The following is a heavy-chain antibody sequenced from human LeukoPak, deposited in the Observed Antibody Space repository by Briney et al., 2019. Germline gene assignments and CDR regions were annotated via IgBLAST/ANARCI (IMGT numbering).Heavy chain of an antibody. Sequence: SETLSLTCAVYGGSFSGYYWSWIRQPPGKGLEWIGEINHSGSTNYNPSLKSRVTISVDTSKNQFSLKLSSETAADTAVYYCARGTDYYGSGSYVYYYGMDVWGQGTTVTVSS. J-gene: IGHJ6*02. CDR2: INHSGST. V-gene: IGHV4-34*01. CDR1: GGSFSGYY. D-gene: IGHD3-10*01. CDR3: ARGTDYYGSGSYVYYYGMDV.